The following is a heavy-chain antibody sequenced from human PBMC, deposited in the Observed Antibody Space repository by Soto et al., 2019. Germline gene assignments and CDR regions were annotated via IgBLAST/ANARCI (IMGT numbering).Heavy chain of an antibody. J-gene: IGHJ4*02. CDR3: ARDQSSGVFDY. Sequence: QVQLVQSGGEVKQPGASVRVSCKATGYTFINSAIAWVRQAHGQGLEWMGWISPYNGNTNYAQRVQGRVTITTDTSTSTAYMEIRSLRSDDTAVYYCARDQSSGVFDYWGQGTLVTVST. V-gene: IGHV1-18*01. CDR1: GYTFINSA. D-gene: IGHD3-22*01. CDR2: ISPYNGNT.